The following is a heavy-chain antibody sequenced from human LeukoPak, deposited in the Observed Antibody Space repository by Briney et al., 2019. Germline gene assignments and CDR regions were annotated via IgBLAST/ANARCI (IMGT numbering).Heavy chain of an antibody. CDR3: ARSVGATTDWFDP. J-gene: IGHJ5*02. D-gene: IGHD1-26*01. CDR2: VWYDGSKK. V-gene: IGHV3-33*01. CDR1: GFTFSSYG. Sequence: GGSLRLSCAASGFTFSSYGMYWVRQAPGKGLEWVAVVWYDGSKKYYGDSVRGRFTISRDNSKSMLYLEMNSLRGEDTAVYYCARSVGATTDWFDPWGQGTQVIVSS.